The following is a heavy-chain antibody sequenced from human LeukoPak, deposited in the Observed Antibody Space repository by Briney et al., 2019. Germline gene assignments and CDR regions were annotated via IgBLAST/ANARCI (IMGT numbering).Heavy chain of an antibody. Sequence: SETLSLTCAVYGGTFSGYYWSWIRQPPGKGLEWIGEINHSGSTNYNPSLKSRVTISVDTSKNQFSLKLSSVTAADTAVYYCARVTYYYYYMDVWGKGATVTVSS. CDR1: GGTFSGYY. J-gene: IGHJ6*03. CDR2: INHSGST. V-gene: IGHV4-34*01. CDR3: ARVTYYYYYMDV.